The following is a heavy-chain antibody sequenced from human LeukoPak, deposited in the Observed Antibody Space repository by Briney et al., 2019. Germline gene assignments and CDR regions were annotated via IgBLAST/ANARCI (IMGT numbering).Heavy chain of an antibody. D-gene: IGHD2-2*01. CDR1: GYTFTSYA. J-gene: IGHJ3*02. Sequence: ASVKVSCKASGYTFTSYAMHWVRQAPGQRLEWMGWINAGNGNTKYSQKFQGRVTITRDTSASTAYMVLSSLRSEDTAVYYCARCWGYCSSTSCYAGSDAFDIWGQGTMVTVSS. CDR2: INAGNGNT. CDR3: ARCWGYCSSTSCYAGSDAFDI. V-gene: IGHV1-3*01.